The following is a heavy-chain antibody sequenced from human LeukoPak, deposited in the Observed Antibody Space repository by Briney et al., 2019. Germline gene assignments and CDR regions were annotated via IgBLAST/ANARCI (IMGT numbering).Heavy chain of an antibody. CDR2: ISFDGSHQ. Sequence: GGSLRLSCAASGFTFSSYGMHWVRRAPGKGLDWVAVISFDGSHQYYADSVKGRFTISRDNSKNTLYLQMDSLRAEDTAVYSCAKDPVTTAVTGTRLDYWGQGTLVTVSS. CDR3: AKDPVTTAVTGTRLDY. V-gene: IGHV3-30*18. CDR1: GFTFSSYG. D-gene: IGHD6-19*01. J-gene: IGHJ4*02.